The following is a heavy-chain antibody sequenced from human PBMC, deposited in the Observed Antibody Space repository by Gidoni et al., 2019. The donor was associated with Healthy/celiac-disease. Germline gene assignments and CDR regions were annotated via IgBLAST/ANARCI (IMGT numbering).Heavy chain of an antibody. D-gene: IGHD5-18*01. Sequence: EVQLVESGGGLVQPGGSLRLSCAASGFTFSSYSMNWVRQAPGKGLEWVSYMSSSSSTIYYADSVKGRFTISRDNAKNSLYLQMNSLRAEDTAVYYCAREGGIQPFDYWGQGTLVTVSS. V-gene: IGHV3-48*01. CDR3: AREGGIQPFDY. CDR2: MSSSSSTI. CDR1: GFTFSSYS. J-gene: IGHJ4*02.